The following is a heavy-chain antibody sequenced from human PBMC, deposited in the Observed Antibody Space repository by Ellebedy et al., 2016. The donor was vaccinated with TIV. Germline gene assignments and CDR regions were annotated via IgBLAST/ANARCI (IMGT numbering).Heavy chain of an antibody. CDR1: DDFISSYY. Sequence: SETLSLXXTVSDDFISSYYWTWIRQPAGKGLEWVGHIYTSGTTNYNPSLKSRVTMSIDTSKNQFSLKLSSVTAADTAVYYCARGDRYQLLPRGYWGQGTLVTVSS. J-gene: IGHJ4*02. CDR2: IYTSGTT. D-gene: IGHD2-2*01. CDR3: ARGDRYQLLPRGY. V-gene: IGHV4-4*07.